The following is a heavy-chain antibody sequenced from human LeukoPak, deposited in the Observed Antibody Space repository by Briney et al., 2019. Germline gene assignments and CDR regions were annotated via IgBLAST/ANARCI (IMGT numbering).Heavy chain of an antibody. CDR3: ARGYDLTGYSYGLGRAFDI. V-gene: IGHV3-74*01. J-gene: IGHJ3*02. D-gene: IGHD5-18*01. CDR1: GFTFSSYW. Sequence: GGSLRLSCAASGFTFSSYWMHWVRQAPGKGLVWVSRINSDGSSTSYADSVKGRFTISRDNSKNTLYLQMNSLRAEDTAVYYCARGYDLTGYSYGLGRAFDIWGQGTMVTVSS. CDR2: INSDGSST.